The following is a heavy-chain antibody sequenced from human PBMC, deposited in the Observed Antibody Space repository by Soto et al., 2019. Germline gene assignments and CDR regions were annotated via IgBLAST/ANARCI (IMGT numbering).Heavy chain of an antibody. CDR1: GFTFSTHA. Sequence: PGGSLRLSCAASGFTFSTHAIHWVRQAPGKGLEWVAVTSYDGSNKYYADSVKGRFTISRDNSKNTLFLQMDSLRAEDTAVYYCARGFSVVITHFDNWGQGTLVTVSS. D-gene: IGHD3-22*01. J-gene: IGHJ4*02. V-gene: IGHV3-30-3*01. CDR2: TSYDGSNK. CDR3: ARGFSVVITHFDN.